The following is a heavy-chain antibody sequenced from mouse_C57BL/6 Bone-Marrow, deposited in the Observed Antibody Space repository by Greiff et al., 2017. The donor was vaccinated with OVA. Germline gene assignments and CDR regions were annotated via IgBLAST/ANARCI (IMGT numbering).Heavy chain of an antibody. CDR3: TTFYDYESSLAY. V-gene: IGHV14-4*01. J-gene: IGHJ3*01. CDR1: GFNIKDDY. D-gene: IGHD2-4*01. CDR2: IDPENGDT. Sequence: VQLKQSGAELVRPGASVKLSCTASGFNIKDDYMHWVKQRPEQGLEWIGWIDPENGDTEYASKFQGKATITADTSSNTAYLQLSSLTSEDTAVYYCTTFYDYESSLAYWGQGTLVTVSA.